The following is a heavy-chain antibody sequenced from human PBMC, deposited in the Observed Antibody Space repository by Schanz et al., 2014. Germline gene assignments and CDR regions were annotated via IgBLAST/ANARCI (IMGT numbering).Heavy chain of an antibody. CDR2: ISARGEVS. V-gene: IGHV3-23*04. Sequence: EVQLVESGGGLVQPGGSLRLSCAASGFTFRVFAMTWVRQAPGKGLEWVSVISARGEVSKYSDSVKGRFIVSRDNSRATLFLQMDSLRAADTAFYYCAKWEDIVPEPEPMRGWFDSWGQGILVTVSS. CDR1: GFTFRVFA. J-gene: IGHJ5*01. CDR3: AKWEDIVPEPEPMRGWFDS. D-gene: IGHD2-8*01.